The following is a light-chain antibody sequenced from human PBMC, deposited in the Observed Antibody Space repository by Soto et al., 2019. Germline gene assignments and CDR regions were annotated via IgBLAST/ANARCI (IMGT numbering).Light chain of an antibody. CDR3: QQYGGSPRT. V-gene: IGKV3-20*01. CDR2: GAS. J-gene: IGKJ1*01. CDR1: QSVSSN. Sequence: EIVMTQSPATLSVSPGERATLSCRASQSVSSNLAWYQQKPGQXPXLLIYGASNRATGIPDRFSGSGSGTDFTLTISRLEPEDFAVYFCQQYGGSPRTFGQGTK.